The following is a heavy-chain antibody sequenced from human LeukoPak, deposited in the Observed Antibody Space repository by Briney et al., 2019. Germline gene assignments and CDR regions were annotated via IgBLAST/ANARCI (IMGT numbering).Heavy chain of an antibody. CDR1: GGSISSSSYY. Sequence: SETLSLTCTVSGGSISSSSYYWGWLRQPPGTGLEWIGSIYYSGSTYYNPSLKSRVTISVDTSKNQFSLKLSSVTAADTAVYYCARATVNSGLSYYYYYMDVWGKGTTVTVSS. V-gene: IGHV4-39*07. D-gene: IGHD4-11*01. CDR3: ARATVNSGLSYYYYYMDV. CDR2: IYYSGST. J-gene: IGHJ6*03.